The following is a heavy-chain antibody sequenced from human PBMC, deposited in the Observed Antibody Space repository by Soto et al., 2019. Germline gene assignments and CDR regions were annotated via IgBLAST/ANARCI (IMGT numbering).Heavy chain of an antibody. J-gene: IGHJ4*02. D-gene: IGHD5-12*01. V-gene: IGHV3-21*01. CDR2: ISSSSDYI. Sequence: GGSLRLSCAASGFTFSRYSMNWVRRAPGKGLEWVSSISSSSDYIYYADSVKGRFTISRDNAKNSLSLQMNSLRAEDTAVYYCPNAARDTGYDFDYWGQGSLVTVSS. CDR1: GFTFSRYS. CDR3: PNAARDTGYDFDY.